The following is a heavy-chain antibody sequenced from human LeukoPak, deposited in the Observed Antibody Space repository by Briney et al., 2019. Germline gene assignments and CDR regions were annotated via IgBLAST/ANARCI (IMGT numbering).Heavy chain of an antibody. CDR2: IYPGDSDT. CDR3: ARVYSYSSSFLGAFDI. D-gene: IGHD6-13*01. V-gene: IGHV5-51*01. Sequence: GESLKISCKASGYIYTNYWIGWVRQMPGKGLEWMGIIYPGDSDTRYSPSFQGQVTISADKSISTAYLQWSSLKASDTAMYYCARVYSYSSSFLGAFDIWGQGTMVTVSS. J-gene: IGHJ3*02. CDR1: GYIYTNYW.